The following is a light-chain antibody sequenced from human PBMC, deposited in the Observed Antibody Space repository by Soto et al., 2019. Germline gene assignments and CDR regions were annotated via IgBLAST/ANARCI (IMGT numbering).Light chain of an antibody. CDR1: QSVVSSY. Sequence: ILLKQSPRHPPFSPGEKTTLLCRASQSVVSSYLAWYQQKPGQAPRLLIYGASSRATGIPDRFSGSGSGTDFTLTISRLEPEDFAVYYCQQYGSSPHTFGQGTKV. J-gene: IGKJ1*01. CDR3: QQYGSSPHT. V-gene: IGKV3-20*01. CDR2: GAS.